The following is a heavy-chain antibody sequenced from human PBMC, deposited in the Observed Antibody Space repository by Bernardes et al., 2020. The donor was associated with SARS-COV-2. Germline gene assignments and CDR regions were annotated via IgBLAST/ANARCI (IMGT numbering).Heavy chain of an antibody. Sequence: GGSLRLSCAASGFTVSSNYMSWVRQAPGKGLEWVSVIYSGGSTYYADSVKGRFTISRHNSKNTLYLQMNSLRAEDTAVYYCARDVVETEWFGELKGREVVYYYYMDVWGKGTTVTVSS. CDR2: IYSGGST. CDR1: GFTVSSNY. D-gene: IGHD3-10*01. V-gene: IGHV3-53*04. CDR3: ARDVVETEWFGELKGREVVYYYYMDV. J-gene: IGHJ6*03.